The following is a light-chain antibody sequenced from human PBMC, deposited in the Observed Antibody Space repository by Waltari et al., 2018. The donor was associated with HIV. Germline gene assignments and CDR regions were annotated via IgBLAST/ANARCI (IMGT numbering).Light chain of an antibody. V-gene: IGLV1-44*01. J-gene: IGLJ2*01. CDR2: STT. CDR3: SVWDVTLNGLV. Sequence: QPLLTQSPSASGTPGQRVNISCFGTSSNIGSRSVNWYPHFPGTPPTLLIVSTTYRPSGVPDRFSGSKSGTSASLAITGLHSQDEADYYCSVWDVTLNGLVFGGGTRLSVL. CDR1: SSNIGSRS.